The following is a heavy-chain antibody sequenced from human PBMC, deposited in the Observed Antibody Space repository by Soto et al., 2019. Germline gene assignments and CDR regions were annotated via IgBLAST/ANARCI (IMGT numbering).Heavy chain of an antibody. CDR1: GYTFTSYA. Sequence: QVQLVQSGAEVKKPGASVKVSCKASGYTFTSYAMHWVRQAPGQRLEWMGWINAGNGNTKYSQKLQGRVTITRDTSASTANMERSSLRSEDTAVYYCAREGDDYGDSRRDYYGMDVWGQGNTVTVSS. CDR3: AREGDDYGDSRRDYYGMDV. CDR2: INAGNGNT. D-gene: IGHD4-17*01. V-gene: IGHV1-3*01. J-gene: IGHJ6*02.